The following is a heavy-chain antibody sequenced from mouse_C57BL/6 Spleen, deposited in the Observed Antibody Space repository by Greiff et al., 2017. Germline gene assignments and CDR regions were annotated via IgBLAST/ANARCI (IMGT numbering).Heavy chain of an antibody. J-gene: IGHJ4*01. D-gene: IGHD3-2*02. CDR3: VRDYYAMDY. CDR1: GYTFTSYW. Sequence: QVQLKEPGAELVMPGASVKLSCKASGYTFTSYWMHWVKQRPGQGLEWIGEIDPSDSYTNYNQKFKGKSTLTVDKSSSTAYMQLSSLTSEDSAVYYCVRDYYAMDYWGQGTSVTVSS. CDR2: IDPSDSYT. V-gene: IGHV1-69*01.